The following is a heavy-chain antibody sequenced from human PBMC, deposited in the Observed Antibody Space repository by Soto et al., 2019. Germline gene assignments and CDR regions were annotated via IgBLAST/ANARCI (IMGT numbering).Heavy chain of an antibody. Sequence: PGEFLKISCKASGYSFSTYCIGWVRQMPGKGLEWMGIIYPGDSDTKYSPSLQGQVTISADTSISTAYLQWTSLKASDTAMYYCARSRRGAYSSGWYSPSGYYNYGIDVWGQGTKVTVSS. J-gene: IGHJ6*02. D-gene: IGHD6-19*01. CDR3: ARSRRGAYSSGWYSPSGYYNYGIDV. CDR1: GYSFSTYC. V-gene: IGHV5-51*01. CDR2: IYPGDSDT.